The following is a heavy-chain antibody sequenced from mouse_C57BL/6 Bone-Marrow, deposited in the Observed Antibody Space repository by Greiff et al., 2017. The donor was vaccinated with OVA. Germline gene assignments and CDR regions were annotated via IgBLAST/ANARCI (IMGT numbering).Heavy chain of an antibody. V-gene: IGHV1-26*01. CDR2: INPNNGGT. CDR1: GYTFTDYY. J-gene: IGHJ4*01. CDR3: ARSPGSSCYYAMDY. D-gene: IGHD1-1*01. Sequence: VQLQQSGPELVKPGASVKISCKASGYTFTDYYMNWVKQSHGKSLEWIGDINPNNGGTSYNQKFKGKATLTVDKSSSTAYMELRSLTSEDSAVYYCARSPGSSCYYAMDYWGQGTSVTVSS.